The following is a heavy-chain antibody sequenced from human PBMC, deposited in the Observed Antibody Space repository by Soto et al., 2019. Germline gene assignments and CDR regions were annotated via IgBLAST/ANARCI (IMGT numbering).Heavy chain of an antibody. CDR1: DGYISRYY. Sequence: SETMSLTCTVSDGYISRYYWSWLRQQHGKGLEWIGYIYYSGSTNYNPSLKSRVTISVDTSKNQFSLKLSSVTAADTAVYYCARDQTAAAGIYYYYGMDVWGQGTTVTVSS. V-gene: IGHV4-59*01. CDR2: IYYSGST. D-gene: IGHD6-13*01. J-gene: IGHJ6*02. CDR3: ARDQTAAAGIYYYYGMDV.